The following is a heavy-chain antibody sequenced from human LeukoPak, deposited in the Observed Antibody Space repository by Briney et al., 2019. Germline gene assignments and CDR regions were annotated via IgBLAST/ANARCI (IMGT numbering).Heavy chain of an antibody. Sequence: GGSLRLSCAASGFTFSSYVMHWVRQAPGKGLEWVAIISYDGSNEYYADSVKGRFTISRDNSKNTLYLQMNSLRAEDTAVYYCAKGYSSSWYRDWFDPWGQGTLVTVSS. J-gene: IGHJ5*02. CDR3: AKGYSSSWYRDWFDP. V-gene: IGHV3-30*04. CDR1: GFTFSSYV. D-gene: IGHD6-13*01. CDR2: ISYDGSNE.